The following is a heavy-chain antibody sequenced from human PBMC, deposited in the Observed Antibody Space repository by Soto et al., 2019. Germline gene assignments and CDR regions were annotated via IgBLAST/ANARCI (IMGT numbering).Heavy chain of an antibody. Sequence: QVQLVQSGTEVKKLGASVKVSCKASGYSITHYVRHWVRQAPEQRLEWMGWIGAGDGKTCYSHNFQGRVTITKDTSASKAYMELSSLISEDTAVYYCVRDSASDSGVHLDFWGQGTLVTVSS. J-gene: IGHJ4*02. V-gene: IGHV1-3*01. CDR2: IGAGDGKT. CDR1: GYSITHYV. D-gene: IGHD3-22*01. CDR3: VRDSASDSGVHLDF.